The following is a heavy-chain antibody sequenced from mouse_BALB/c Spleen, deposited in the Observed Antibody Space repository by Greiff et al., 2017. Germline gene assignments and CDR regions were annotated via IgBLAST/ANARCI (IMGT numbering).Heavy chain of an antibody. J-gene: IGHJ4*01. CDR1: GYTFTDYA. CDR3: ARGPYYRYDGYAMDY. V-gene: IGHV1-67*01. D-gene: IGHD2-14*01. CDR2: ISTYYGNT. Sequence: QVQLKESGPELVRPGVSVKISCKGSGYTFTDYAMHWVKQSHAKSLEWIGVISTYYGNTNYNQKFKGKATMTVDKSSSTAYMELARLTSEDSAIYYCARGPYYRYDGYAMDYWGQGTSVTVSS.